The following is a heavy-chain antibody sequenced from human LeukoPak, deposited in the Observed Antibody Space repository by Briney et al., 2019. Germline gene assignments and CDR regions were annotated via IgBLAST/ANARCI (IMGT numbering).Heavy chain of an antibody. Sequence: GGSLRLSCAASGFTFSSYGMHWVRQAPGKGLEWVAVISYDGSNKYYADSVKGRFTISRDDSKNTLYLQMNSLRAEDTAVYYCAKQLGYCSSTSCHTFDYWGQGTLVTVSS. D-gene: IGHD2-2*02. CDR1: GFTFSSYG. V-gene: IGHV3-30*18. J-gene: IGHJ4*02. CDR2: ISYDGSNK. CDR3: AKQLGYCSSTSCHTFDY.